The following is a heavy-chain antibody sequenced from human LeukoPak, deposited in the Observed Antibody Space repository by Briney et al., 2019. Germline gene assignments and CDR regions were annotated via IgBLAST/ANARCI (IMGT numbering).Heavy chain of an antibody. V-gene: IGHV1-69*01. Sequence: SVNVSCEASGGTFSSYAISWVRQAPGQGLEWMGGIIPIFGTANYAQKFQGRVTITADESTGTAYMELSSLRSEDTAVYYCARSEGDYYDSSGYYSSRFDYWGQGTLVTVSS. CDR2: IIPIFGTA. CDR3: ARSEGDYYDSSGYYSSRFDY. J-gene: IGHJ4*02. CDR1: GGTFSSYA. D-gene: IGHD3-22*01.